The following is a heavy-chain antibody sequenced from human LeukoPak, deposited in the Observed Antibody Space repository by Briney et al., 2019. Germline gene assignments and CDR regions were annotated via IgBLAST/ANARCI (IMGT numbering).Heavy chain of an antibody. Sequence: GGSLRLSCAASGFTFSSYAMSWVRQAPGKGLEWVSAISGSGGSTYYADSVKGRFTISRDNSTNTLYLQMNSLRAEDTAVYYCAKPHYDSSGYYYLASYFDYWGQGTLVTVSS. CDR2: ISGSGGST. V-gene: IGHV3-23*01. D-gene: IGHD3-22*01. J-gene: IGHJ4*02. CDR3: AKPHYDSSGYYYLASYFDY. CDR1: GFTFSSYA.